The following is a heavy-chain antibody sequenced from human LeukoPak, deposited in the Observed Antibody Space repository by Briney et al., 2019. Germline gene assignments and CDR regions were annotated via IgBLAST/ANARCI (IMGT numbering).Heavy chain of an antibody. Sequence: ASVKVSCKASGYTFTSYGISWVRQAPGQGLEWMGWISAYNGNTNYAQKLQGRVTMTTDTSTSTAYMELRSLRSDDTAVYYCARDRRITIFGVVNTPLDYWGQGTLVTVSS. CDR1: GYTFTSYG. CDR3: ARDRRITIFGVVNTPLDY. D-gene: IGHD3-3*01. J-gene: IGHJ4*02. CDR2: ISAYNGNT. V-gene: IGHV1-18*01.